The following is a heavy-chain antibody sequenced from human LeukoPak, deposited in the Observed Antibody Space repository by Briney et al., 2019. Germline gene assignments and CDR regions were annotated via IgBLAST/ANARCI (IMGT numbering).Heavy chain of an antibody. CDR3: AVVVPADTLDY. V-gene: IGHV3-21*01. CDR2: ISSSSSYI. CDR1: GLTFSSYS. Sequence: VGSLRLSCAASGLTFSSYSINWVPQAPGKGLKWVSSISSSSSYIYYADSVKGRFTISRDNAKNSLYLQMNNLRAGDTAGYYCAVVVPADTLDYLGQGTMVSVSS. J-gene: IGHJ4*02. D-gene: IGHD2-2*01.